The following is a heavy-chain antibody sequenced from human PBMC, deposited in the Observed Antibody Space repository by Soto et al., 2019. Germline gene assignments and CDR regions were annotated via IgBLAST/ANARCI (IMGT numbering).Heavy chain of an antibody. D-gene: IGHD2-21*02. Sequence: GGSLRLSCAASGFTFSSYGMHWVRQAPGKGLEWVAVISYDGSNKYYADSVKGRLTISRDNSKNTLYLQMNSLRAEDTALYYCAKVHRTVVTPGFIDYWGQGTLVTVSS. CDR1: GFTFSSYG. V-gene: IGHV3-30*18. CDR3: AKVHRTVVTPGFIDY. J-gene: IGHJ4*02. CDR2: ISYDGSNK.